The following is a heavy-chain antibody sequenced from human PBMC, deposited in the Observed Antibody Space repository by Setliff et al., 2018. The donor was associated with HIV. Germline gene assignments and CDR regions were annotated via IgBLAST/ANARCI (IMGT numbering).Heavy chain of an antibody. J-gene: IGHJ2*01. V-gene: IGHV4-39*01. CDR2: MTYVGST. CDR3: ARHPDSGFYYSPLLNNWYFDL. D-gene: IGHD5-12*01. Sequence: SETLSLTCTVSGSSITSSSFYWGWIRQPPGKSLEWIGSMTYVGSTSFSPSLKSRVTISVDTSENQFSLNLNSVTAADTAVYYCARHPDSGFYYSPLLNNWYFDLWGPGTLVTVSS. CDR1: GSSITSSSFY.